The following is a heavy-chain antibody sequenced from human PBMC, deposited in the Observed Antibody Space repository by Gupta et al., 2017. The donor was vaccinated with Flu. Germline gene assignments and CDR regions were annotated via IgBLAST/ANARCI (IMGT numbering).Heavy chain of an antibody. J-gene: IGHJ6*02. V-gene: IGHV3-33*01. Sequence: QVQLVASGGGVVQSGVSLRPSCATSGFHFVSYGLHWVRQAPGKGLEWVATIWHDGSNKYYADSVKGRFTISRDNSKNRLYLLMNRLRAEDTAMYYCARSTETLDYYFYGMDVWGQGTTVTVSS. CDR3: ARSTETLDYYFYGMDV. CDR1: GFHFVSYG. CDR2: IWHDGSNK.